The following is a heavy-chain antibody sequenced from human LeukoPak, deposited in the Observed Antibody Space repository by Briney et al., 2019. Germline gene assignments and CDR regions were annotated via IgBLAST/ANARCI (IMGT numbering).Heavy chain of an antibody. D-gene: IGHD1-26*01. CDR3: ARGGGGATVLYYFDY. J-gene: IGHJ4*02. Sequence: GASVKVSCKASGGTFSSNAISWVRQAPGQGLEWMGGIIPIFGTPNYAQKFQGRVTITTDESTSTAFMELSSLRSEDTAVYYCARGGGGATVLYYFDYWGQGTLVTVSS. CDR2: IIPIFGTP. CDR1: GGTFSSNA. V-gene: IGHV1-69*05.